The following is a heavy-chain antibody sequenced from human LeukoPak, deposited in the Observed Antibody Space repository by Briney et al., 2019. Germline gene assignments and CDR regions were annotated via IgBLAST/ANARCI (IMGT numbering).Heavy chain of an antibody. CDR2: INPNSGGT. CDR3: ARWYYDILTGYYHFDY. V-gene: IGHV1-2*02. CDR1: GYTFTGYY. Sequence: GASVKVSCKASGYTFTGYYMHWVRQAPGQGLEWMGWINPNSGGTNYAQKFQGRVTMTRDTSISTAYMELSRLRSDDTAVYYCARWYYDILTGYYHFDYWGQGTLVTVSS. D-gene: IGHD3-9*01. J-gene: IGHJ4*02.